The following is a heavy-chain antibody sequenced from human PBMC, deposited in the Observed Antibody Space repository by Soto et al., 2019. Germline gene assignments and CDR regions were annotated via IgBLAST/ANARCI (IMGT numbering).Heavy chain of an antibody. D-gene: IGHD3-3*01. V-gene: IGHV4-39*07. CDR3: ASQIIRFLEWQSSPSPFDY. CDR1: GGSISSSSYY. J-gene: IGHJ4*02. CDR2: IYYSGST. Sequence: PSETLSLTCTVSGGSISSSSYYWGWIRQPPGKGLEWIGNIYYSGSTYYNPSLKSRVTISVDTSKNQFSLKLSSVTAADTAVYYCASQIIRFLEWQSSPSPFDYWGQGTLVTVSS.